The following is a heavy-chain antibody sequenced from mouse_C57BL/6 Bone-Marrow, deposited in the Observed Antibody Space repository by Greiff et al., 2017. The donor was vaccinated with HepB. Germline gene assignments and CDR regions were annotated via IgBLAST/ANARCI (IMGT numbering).Heavy chain of an antibody. CDR2: IDPENGDT. D-gene: IGHD1-1*01. V-gene: IGHV14-4*01. CDR1: GFNIKDDY. J-gene: IGHJ4*01. CDR3: TTELQDYAMDY. Sequence: EVQRVESGAELVRPGASVKLSCTASGFNIKDDYMHWVKQRPEQGLEWIGWIDPENGDTEYASKFQGKATITADTSSNTAYLQLSSLTSEDTAVYYCTTELQDYAMDYWGQGTSVTVSS.